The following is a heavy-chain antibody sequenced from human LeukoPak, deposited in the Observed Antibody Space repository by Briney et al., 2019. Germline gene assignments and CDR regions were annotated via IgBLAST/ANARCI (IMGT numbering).Heavy chain of an antibody. Sequence: GGSLRLSCAASGFNFTNSDMTWVRQAPGKGLEWVSTIGGSGVTTYYADSVKGRFTVSRDNSKNTLYLQMNSLRAEDTAVYYCATTYYYDSSGYYPCYYFDYWGQGTLVTVSS. D-gene: IGHD3-22*01. CDR2: IGGSGVTT. J-gene: IGHJ4*02. CDR1: GFNFTNSD. V-gene: IGHV3-23*01. CDR3: ATTYYYDSSGYYPCYYFDY.